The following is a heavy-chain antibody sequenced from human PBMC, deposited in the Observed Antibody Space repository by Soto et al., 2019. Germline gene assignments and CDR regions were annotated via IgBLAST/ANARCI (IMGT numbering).Heavy chain of an antibody. CDR2: IDPGDSDT. CDR3: ARRRSSGYYYRVAFDI. Sequence: GESLKISCNGSGYIFTSYWICWVRQMPGKVLELVGIIDPGDSDTRYSPSFHAHATISADKSISTAYLQWSSLKASDTAMYYCARRRSSGYYYRVAFDIWGQGTMVTVSS. J-gene: IGHJ3*02. D-gene: IGHD3-22*01. V-gene: IGHV5-51*01. CDR1: GYIFTSYW.